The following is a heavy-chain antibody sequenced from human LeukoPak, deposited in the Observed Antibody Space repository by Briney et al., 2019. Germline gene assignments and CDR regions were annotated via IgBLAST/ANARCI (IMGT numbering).Heavy chain of an antibody. D-gene: IGHD5-24*01. CDR1: GFTFSSYG. CDR2: ISYDGSNK. Sequence: GGSLRLSCAASGFTFSSYGMHWFRQAPGKGLEWVAVISYDGSNKYYADSVKGRFTISRDNSKNTLYLQMNSLRAEDTAVYYCAKDGEEMATMAYLDYWGQGTLVTVSS. J-gene: IGHJ4*02. V-gene: IGHV3-30*18. CDR3: AKDGEEMATMAYLDY.